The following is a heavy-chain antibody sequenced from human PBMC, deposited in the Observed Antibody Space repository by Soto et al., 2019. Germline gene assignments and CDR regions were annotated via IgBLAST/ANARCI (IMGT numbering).Heavy chain of an antibody. CDR1: GGSFSGYY. CDR3: ARSQGGYCSSTSCYGPYYYYYGMDV. CDR2: IDHSGYT. J-gene: IGHJ6*02. D-gene: IGHD2-2*01. V-gene: IGHV4-34*01. Sequence: PSETLSLTCAVYGGSFSGYYWNWIRQPPGKGLEWIGEIDHSGYTNYNPSLKSRVTVSVDTSKNQFSLRLTSVTAADTAVYYCARSQGGYCSSTSCYGPYYYYYGMDVWGQGTTVTVSS.